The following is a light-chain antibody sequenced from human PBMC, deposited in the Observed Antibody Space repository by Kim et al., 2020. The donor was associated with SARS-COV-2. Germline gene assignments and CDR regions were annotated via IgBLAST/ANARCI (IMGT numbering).Light chain of an antibody. Sequence: SELTQDPAVSVAVGQTVKITCQGDSLRRYYASWYQQKPGQAPVLVIYGRNNRPSGIPERLSGSTSGNTASLIITGAQAEDEADYYCSSRGSSENVLFGGGTQLTVL. V-gene: IGLV3-19*01. CDR3: SSRGSSENVL. CDR2: GRN. CDR1: SLRRYY. J-gene: IGLJ2*01.